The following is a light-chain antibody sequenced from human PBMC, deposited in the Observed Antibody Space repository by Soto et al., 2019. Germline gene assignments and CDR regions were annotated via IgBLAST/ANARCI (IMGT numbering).Light chain of an antibody. V-gene: IGLV2-11*01. CDR1: SNDAGGYNF. CDR2: DVN. J-gene: IGLJ1*01. CDR3: CSYVGSDSSFV. Sequence: QSVLTQPRSLSGSPGQSVTISCTGTSNDAGGYNFVSWYQQHPGKVPKLIIYDVNIRPSGVPDRFSASKSGITASLTISGLQAEDEADYYCCSYVGSDSSFVFGSGTKVTVL.